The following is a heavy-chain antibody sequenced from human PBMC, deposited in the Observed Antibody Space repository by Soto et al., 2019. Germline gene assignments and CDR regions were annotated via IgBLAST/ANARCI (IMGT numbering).Heavy chain of an antibody. CDR3: ARPHTALALLADAFDI. V-gene: IGHV5-51*01. Sequence: PVESLKISCKGSGYSFTSYWIGWVRQMPGKGLEWMAIIYPGDSDTRYSPSFQGQVTISADKSISTAYLQWSSLKASDTAIYYCARPHTALALLADAFDIWGQGTMVTVSS. CDR2: IYPGDSDT. J-gene: IGHJ3*02. D-gene: IGHD5-18*01. CDR1: GYSFTSYW.